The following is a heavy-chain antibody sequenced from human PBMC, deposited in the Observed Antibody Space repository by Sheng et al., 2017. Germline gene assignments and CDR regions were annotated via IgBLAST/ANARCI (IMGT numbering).Heavy chain of an antibody. CDR3: ATWAVVLSATPWFDP. J-gene: IGHJ5*02. CDR2: ISGSSSSI. CDR1: GFTFSTYG. D-gene: IGHD2-15*01. Sequence: EMQLVESGGGLVKPGGSLRLSCAASGFTFSTYGMNWVRQAPGKGLEWVSSISGSSSSIYYADSVKGRFTISRDNAKNSLYLQMNSLRAEDTAIYYCATWAVVLSATPWFDPWGQGTPGHRLL. V-gene: IGHV3-21*01.